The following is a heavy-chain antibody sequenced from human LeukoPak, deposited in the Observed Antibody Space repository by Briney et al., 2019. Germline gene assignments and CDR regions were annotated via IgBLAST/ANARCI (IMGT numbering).Heavy chain of an antibody. Sequence: SETLSLTCTVSVGSLSSSSYYWGWIRQPPGKGLEWIGSIYYSGSTYYNPSLKSRVTISVDTSKNQFSLKLSSVTAADTAVYYCAGTERGGDIVVVSPHPPDLNWFDPWGQGTLVTVSS. CDR3: AGTERGGDIVVVSPHPPDLNWFDP. CDR2: IYYSGST. V-gene: IGHV4-39*07. J-gene: IGHJ5*02. CDR1: VGSLSSSSYY. D-gene: IGHD2-2*01.